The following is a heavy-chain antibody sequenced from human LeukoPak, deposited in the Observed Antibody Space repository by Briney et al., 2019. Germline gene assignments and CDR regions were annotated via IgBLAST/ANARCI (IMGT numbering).Heavy chain of an antibody. CDR1: GFTFGSYS. CDR3: ARDLALPTDSSGYYYDY. CDR2: ISSSSSYI. V-gene: IGHV3-21*01. D-gene: IGHD3-22*01. Sequence: PGGSLRLSCAASGFTFGSYSMNWVRQAPGQGLEWVSSISSSSSYIYYADSVKGRFTISRDNAKNSLYLQMNSLRAEDTAVYYCARDLALPTDSSGYYYDYWGQGTLVTVSS. J-gene: IGHJ4*02.